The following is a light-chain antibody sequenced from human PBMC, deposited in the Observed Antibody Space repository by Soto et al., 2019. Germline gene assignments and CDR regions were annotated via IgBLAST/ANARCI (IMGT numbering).Light chain of an antibody. Sequence: ELVLTQSPGTLSLSPGERATLSCRASRGVSSGYLAWYQQKPGQAPRPLIYAASNRATGIPGRFSGSGFGTDFTLTISSLQSEDFAVYYCQHYNNLPLTFGGGTKVDIK. V-gene: IGKV3-20*01. CDR3: QHYNNLPLT. J-gene: IGKJ4*01. CDR1: RGVSSGY. CDR2: AAS.